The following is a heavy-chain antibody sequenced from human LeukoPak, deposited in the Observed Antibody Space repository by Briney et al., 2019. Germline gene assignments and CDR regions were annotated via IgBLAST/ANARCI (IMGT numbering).Heavy chain of an antibody. Sequence: SETLSPTCTVSGGSVSGTSYFWGWIRQPPGKGLEWIGSIYYRGSTYYNPSLKSRVTISVDTSKNQFSLRLMSVTSADTAVYYCARSPSGPNPFDPWGQGTLVTVSS. CDR3: ARSPSGPNPFDP. CDR1: GGSVSGTSYF. V-gene: IGHV4-39*01. CDR2: IYYRGST. J-gene: IGHJ5*02.